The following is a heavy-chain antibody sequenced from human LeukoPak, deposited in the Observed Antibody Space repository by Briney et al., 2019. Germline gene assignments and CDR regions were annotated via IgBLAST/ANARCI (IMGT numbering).Heavy chain of an antibody. D-gene: IGHD5-12*01. V-gene: IGHV3-48*04. CDR3: AREYTGSDYFDY. CDR2: ISDISTI. J-gene: IGHJ4*02. CDR1: GFTFSSYG. Sequence: GGSLRLSCAASGFTFSSYGMHWLRQAPGQGLEWVSYISDISTIFYADSVKGRVTISRDNAKNSLYLQMNSLRAEDTAVYYCAREYTGSDYFDYWGQGTLVTVSS.